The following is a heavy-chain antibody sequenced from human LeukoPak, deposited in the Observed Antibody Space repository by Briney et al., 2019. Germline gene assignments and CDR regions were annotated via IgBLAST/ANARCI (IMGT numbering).Heavy chain of an antibody. CDR2: ISAYNGNT. CDR3: ARDHALAAAGTGWFDP. CDR1: GYTFTSYG. Sequence: ASVKVSCKASGYTFTSYGISWVRQAPGQGLEWMGWISAYNGNTNCAQKLQGRVTMTTDTSTSTAYMELSRLRSDDTAVYYCARDHALAAAGTGWFDPWGQGTLVTVSS. J-gene: IGHJ5*02. V-gene: IGHV1-18*01. D-gene: IGHD6-13*01.